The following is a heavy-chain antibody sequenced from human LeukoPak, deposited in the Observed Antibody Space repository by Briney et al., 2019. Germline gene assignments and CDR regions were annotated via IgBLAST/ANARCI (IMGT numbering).Heavy chain of an antibody. J-gene: IGHJ4*02. Sequence: GGSLRLSCAASGFTFSSYAMSWVRQAPGKGLEWVSAISGSGGSTYYADSVKGRFTISRDNSKNTLYLQMNSLRAEDTAVYYCAKASYYDYVWGSYPSDYWGQGTLVTVPS. V-gene: IGHV3-23*01. CDR3: AKASYYDYVWGSYPSDY. D-gene: IGHD3-16*02. CDR2: ISGSGGST. CDR1: GFTFSSYA.